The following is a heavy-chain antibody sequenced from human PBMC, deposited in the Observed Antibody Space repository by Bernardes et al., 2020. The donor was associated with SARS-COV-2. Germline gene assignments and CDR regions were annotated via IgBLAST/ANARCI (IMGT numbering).Heavy chain of an antibody. CDR2: INPNSGGT. V-gene: IGHV1-2*04. D-gene: IGHD2-2*02. J-gene: IGHJ5*02. CDR1: GYTFTGYY. CDR3: ARDAYCSSTSCYNNWFDP. Sequence: ASVKVSCKASGYTFTGYYMHWVRQAPGQGLEWMGWINPNSGGTNYAQKFQGWVTMTRDTSISTAYMELSRLRSDDTAVYYCARDAYCSSTSCYNNWFDPWGQGTLVTVSS.